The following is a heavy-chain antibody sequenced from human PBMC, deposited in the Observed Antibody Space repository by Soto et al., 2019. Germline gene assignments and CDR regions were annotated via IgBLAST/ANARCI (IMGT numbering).Heavy chain of an antibody. CDR2: ITSSGGTI. CDR1: GFTFSDYY. J-gene: IGHJ5*02. V-gene: IGHV3-11*01. CDR3: ARALPVAKGGFDP. Sequence: PGGSLRLSCAASGFTFSDYYMSWIRQPPGKGLEWISYITSSGGTIYYADSVKGRFTISRDNAKNSLYLQMNGLRAEGTAVYYCARALPVAKGGFDPWGQGTLVTVSS. D-gene: IGHD2-2*01.